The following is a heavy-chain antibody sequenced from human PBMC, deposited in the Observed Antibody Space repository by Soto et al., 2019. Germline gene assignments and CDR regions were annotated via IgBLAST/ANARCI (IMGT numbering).Heavy chain of an antibody. D-gene: IGHD3-16*01. CDR1: GAPITTTKW. V-gene: IGHV4-4*02. CDR3: ATQTISYTWGV. CDR2: LSRGDER. Sequence: QVQLQESGPGLVKPSETLSLTCTVSGAPITTTKWWAWVRLPPGKGLEWIGELSRGDERSSNPSLEGRFTMSLETSNNHFSLKLTSVTAAATAIYYCATQTISYTWGVWGRGTAVTVSS. J-gene: IGHJ6*02.